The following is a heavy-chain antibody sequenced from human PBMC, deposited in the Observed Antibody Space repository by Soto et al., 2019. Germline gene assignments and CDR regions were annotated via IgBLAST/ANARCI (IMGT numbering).Heavy chain of an antibody. CDR1: GYTFTYRY. D-gene: IGHD4-17*01. V-gene: IGHV1-45*02. CDR3: ASPNTDYGDISGAAFDI. J-gene: IGHJ3*02. Sequence: GASVKVSCKASGYTFTYRYLHWVRQAPGQALEWMGWITPFNGNTNYAQKFQDRVTITRDRSMSTAYMELSSLRSEDTAMYYCASPNTDYGDISGAAFDIWGQGTMVTVSS. CDR2: ITPFNGNT.